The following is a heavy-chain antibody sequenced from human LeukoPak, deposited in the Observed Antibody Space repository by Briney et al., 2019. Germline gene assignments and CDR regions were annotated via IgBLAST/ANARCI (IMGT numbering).Heavy chain of an antibody. CDR1: GYTFTSYG. Sequence: GASVKVSCKASGYTFTSYGISWVRQAPGQGLEWRGWISAYNGNTNYAQKLQGRVTMTTDASTSTAYMELRSLRADDTAVYYCARDDTMVRGYRNYYYIMDVWGQGTTVTVSS. CDR3: ARDDTMVRGYRNYYYIMDV. J-gene: IGHJ6*02. V-gene: IGHV1-18*01. D-gene: IGHD3-10*01. CDR2: ISAYNGNT.